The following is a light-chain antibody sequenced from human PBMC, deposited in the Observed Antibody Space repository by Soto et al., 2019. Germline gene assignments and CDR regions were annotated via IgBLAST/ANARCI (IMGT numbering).Light chain of an antibody. CDR2: GAS. V-gene: IGKV3-15*01. J-gene: IGKJ1*01. CDR3: XQYNNWWT. CDR1: QSVSNN. Sequence: EIVMTQSPATLSVSPGERATLSCRASQSVSNNLAWYQKKPGQAPRLLIYGASTRATGIPARFSGSGSGTEFTLTISSLQSEDXXVXXXXQYNNWWTFGQGTRVEIK.